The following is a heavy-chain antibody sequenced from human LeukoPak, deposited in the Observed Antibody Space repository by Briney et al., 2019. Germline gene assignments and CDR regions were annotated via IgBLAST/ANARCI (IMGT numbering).Heavy chain of an antibody. CDR1: GGSISSYY. Sequence: SETLSLTCTVSGGSISSYYWSWIRQPAGKGLEWIGRIYTSGSTNYNPSLKSRVTISVDTSKNQFSLKLSSVTAADTAVYYCARDFYGGKGPHYYYMDVWGKGTTVTVSS. CDR3: ARDFYGGKGPHYYYMDV. CDR2: IYTSGST. J-gene: IGHJ6*03. D-gene: IGHD4-23*01. V-gene: IGHV4-4*07.